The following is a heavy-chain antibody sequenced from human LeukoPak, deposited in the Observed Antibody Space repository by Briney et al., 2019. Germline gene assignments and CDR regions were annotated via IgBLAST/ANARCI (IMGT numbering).Heavy chain of an antibody. CDR2: IYYSGST. CDR3: AMLPLPSFSDMAWDDSSGYPTSYFDY. CDR1: GASISSSSYY. V-gene: IGHV4-39*07. Sequence: SETLSLTCIVSGASISSSSYYWGWIRQPPGKGLEWIGSIYYSGSTYYNPSLKSRVTISVDTPKNQFSLKLSSVTAADTAVYYCAMLPLPSFSDMAWDDSSGYPTSYFDYWGQGTLVTVSS. J-gene: IGHJ4*02. D-gene: IGHD3-22*01.